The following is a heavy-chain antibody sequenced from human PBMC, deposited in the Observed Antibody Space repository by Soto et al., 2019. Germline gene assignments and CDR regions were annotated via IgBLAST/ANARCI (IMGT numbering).Heavy chain of an antibody. CDR2: ISRGDGGT. CDR3: AKGPTWGH. V-gene: IGHV3-23*01. CDR1: GFTVSSSA. D-gene: IGHD7-27*01. J-gene: IGHJ4*02. Sequence: EVKLLESGGGLVQPGESLRLSCAASGFTVSSSAMNWLRQAPGKGLEWVSVISRGDGGTYYAEAVKGRFTISRDNSKNPLYLQMNSLRVEDTALYYCAKGPTWGHGGQGTMVTVSS.